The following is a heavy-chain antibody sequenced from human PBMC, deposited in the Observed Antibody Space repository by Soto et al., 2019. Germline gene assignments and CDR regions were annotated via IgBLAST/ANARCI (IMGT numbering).Heavy chain of an antibody. Sequence: GGSLRLSCAASGFTVSSTYMSWVRQAPGRGLEWVSVLYSGGGPYYADSVKGRFTISRDNSKNTLYLQMNSLRVDDTAVYYCARDRGKDYGNYLDSWGQGTLVTVSS. CDR3: ARDRGKDYGNYLDS. J-gene: IGHJ5*01. D-gene: IGHD4-4*01. CDR1: GFTVSSTY. V-gene: IGHV3-53*01. CDR2: LYSGGGP.